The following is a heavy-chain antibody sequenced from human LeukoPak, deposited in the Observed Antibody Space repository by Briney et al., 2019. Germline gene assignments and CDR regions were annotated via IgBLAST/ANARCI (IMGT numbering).Heavy chain of an antibody. D-gene: IGHD3-22*01. Sequence: GGSLRLSCAASRFTFSSYGMHWVRQAPGKGLEWVAFIRYDGRNKYYADSVKGRFTISRDNSENTLYLQMNSLRAEDTAVYYCAKDRAYYYDSSGYYFDFDYWGQGTLVTVSS. CDR3: AKDRAYYYDSSGYYFDFDY. CDR1: RFTFSSYG. CDR2: IRYDGRNK. V-gene: IGHV3-30*02. J-gene: IGHJ4*02.